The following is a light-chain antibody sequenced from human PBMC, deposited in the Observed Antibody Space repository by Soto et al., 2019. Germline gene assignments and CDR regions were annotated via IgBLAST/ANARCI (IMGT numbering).Light chain of an antibody. CDR1: SSDVGGYNY. CDR2: DVS. Sequence: QSVLTQPASVSGSPGQSITISCTGTSSDVGGYNYVSWYQHHPGKAPNLMIYDVSNRPSGVFNRFSGSKSGNTASLTISGLQPEDEADYYCSSYTTSNTRQIVFGTGTKVTVL. J-gene: IGLJ1*01. V-gene: IGLV2-14*03. CDR3: SSYTTSNTRQIV.